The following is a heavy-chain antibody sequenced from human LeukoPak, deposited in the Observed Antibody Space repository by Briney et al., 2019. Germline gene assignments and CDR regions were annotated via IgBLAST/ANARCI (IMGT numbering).Heavy chain of an antibody. V-gene: IGHV4-59*12. J-gene: IGHJ4*02. CDR1: GGSISSYY. CDR3: ARGTSIAARPEFDY. D-gene: IGHD6-6*01. Sequence: SETLSLTCTVSGGSISSYYWSWIRQPPGKGLEWIGYIYYSGSTNYNPSLKSRVTISVDTSKNQFSLKLSSVTAADTAVYYCARGTSIAARPEFDYWGQGTLVTVSS. CDR2: IYYSGST.